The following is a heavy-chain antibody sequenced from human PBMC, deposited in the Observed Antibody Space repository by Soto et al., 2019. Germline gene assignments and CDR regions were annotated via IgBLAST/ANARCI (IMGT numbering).Heavy chain of an antibody. CDR1: GFTFSSYA. V-gene: IGHV3-23*01. D-gene: IGHD5-12*01. Sequence: EVQLLESGGGLVQPGGSLRLSCAASGFTFSSYAMSWVRQAPGKGLEWVSAISGSGGSTYYADSVKGRFTISRDNSKNTLYLQMNSLRAEDTAVYYWAKGRDIVATVGGWFDPCGQGTLVTVSS. CDR2: ISGSGGST. J-gene: IGHJ5*02. CDR3: AKGRDIVATVGGWFDP.